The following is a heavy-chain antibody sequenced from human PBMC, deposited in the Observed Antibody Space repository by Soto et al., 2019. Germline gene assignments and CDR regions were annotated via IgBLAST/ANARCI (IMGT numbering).Heavy chain of an antibody. CDR2: INHSGST. CDR3: ARLGYCTNGVCPYYYCGMDV. CDR1: GGSFSGYY. Sequence: PSETLSLTCAVYGGSFSGYYWSWIRQPPGKGLEWIGEINHSGSTNYNPSLKSRVTISVDTSKNQFSLKLSSVTAADTAVYYCARLGYCTNGVCPYYYCGMDVWGQGTTVTVSS. D-gene: IGHD2-8*01. V-gene: IGHV4-34*01. J-gene: IGHJ6*02.